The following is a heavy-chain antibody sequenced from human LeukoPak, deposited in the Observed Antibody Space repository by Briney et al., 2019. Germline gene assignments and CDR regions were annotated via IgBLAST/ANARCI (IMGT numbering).Heavy chain of an antibody. CDR1: GDTFTSYY. CDR2: INPSGGST. CDR3: ARDPKVAAAGTRYFDL. D-gene: IGHD6-13*01. Sequence: GASVKVSCKASGDTFTSYYMHCVRQAPGQGLEGMGRINPSGGSTSYAQKFQGRVTMTRDTSTSTVYMELSSLRSEDTAVYYCARDPKVAAAGTRYFDLWGRGTLVTVSS. V-gene: IGHV1-46*01. J-gene: IGHJ2*01.